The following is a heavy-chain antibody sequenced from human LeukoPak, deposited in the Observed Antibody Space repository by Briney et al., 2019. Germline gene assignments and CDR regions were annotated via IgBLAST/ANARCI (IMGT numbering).Heavy chain of an antibody. V-gene: IGHV4-34*01. CDR1: GGSFRGYY. CDR2: INYSGTT. Sequence: SETLSLTCAVYGGSFRGYYWSWIRQAPGKGLEWIGEINYSGTTDYNPSLKSRLTISVDTSKNQFSLKVTSVTAADTAVYYCVRGEKWDLHAFDVWGQGTVVTVSS. D-gene: IGHD1-26*01. J-gene: IGHJ3*01. CDR3: VRGEKWDLHAFDV.